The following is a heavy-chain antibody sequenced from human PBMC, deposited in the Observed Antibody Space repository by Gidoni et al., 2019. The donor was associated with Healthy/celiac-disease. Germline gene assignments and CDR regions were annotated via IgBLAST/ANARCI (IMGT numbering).Heavy chain of an antibody. V-gene: IGHV3-21*01. J-gene: IGHJ6*02. D-gene: IGHD2-2*01. Sequence: EVQLVESGGGLVKPGGSLRLYCAASGFTFSSYSMNWVRQAPGKGLEWFSSISSSSSYIYYADSVKGRFTISRDNAKNSLYLQMNSLRAEDTAVYYCARVSDIVVVPAAISYYGMDVWGQGTTVTVSS. CDR2: ISSSSSYI. CDR3: ARVSDIVVVPAAISYYGMDV. CDR1: GFTFSSYS.